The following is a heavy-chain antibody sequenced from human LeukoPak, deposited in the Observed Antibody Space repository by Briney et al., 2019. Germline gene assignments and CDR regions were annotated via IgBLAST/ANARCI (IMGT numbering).Heavy chain of an antibody. CDR2: IYWDDDK. CDR3: GRRGGGSALHY. J-gene: IGHJ4*02. CDR1: GFSLSAGGMG. D-gene: IGHD1-26*01. V-gene: IGHV2-5*02. Sequence: SGSTLLNPTPTLTLTCTISGFSLSAGGMGVGWVRQPPGKALEWLALIYWDDDKRYSPSLKSRLTVTKDTSKNQVVLIMTNMDPVDTATYYCGRRGGGSALHYWGQGTLVTVSS.